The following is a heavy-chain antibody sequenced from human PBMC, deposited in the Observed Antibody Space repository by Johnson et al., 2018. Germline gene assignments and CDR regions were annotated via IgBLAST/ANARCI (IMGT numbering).Heavy chain of an antibody. CDR3: ASGVIYYDTFFDAFDF. D-gene: IGHD3-22*01. J-gene: IGHJ3*01. Sequence: QVQLQESGPGLVKPSETLSLTCTVSGDSFSSSYWSWIRQPPGKGLEWVGNIYYSGNTNYNPSLKSRVTISVDTSKNQFSLKLSSVTPADTAVYYCASGVIYYDTFFDAFDFWGQGTMVTVSS. CDR2: IYYSGNT. V-gene: IGHV4-59*01. CDR1: GDSFSSSY.